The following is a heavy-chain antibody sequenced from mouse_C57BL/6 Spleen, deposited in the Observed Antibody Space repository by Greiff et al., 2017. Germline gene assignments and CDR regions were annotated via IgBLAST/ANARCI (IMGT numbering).Heavy chain of an antibody. D-gene: IGHD1-1*01. CDR2: IDPSDSYT. CDR1: GYTFTSYW. V-gene: IGHV1-59*01. J-gene: IGHJ3*01. CDR3: AREANYYGSSYFWFAY. Sequence: QVQLQQPGAELVRPGTSVKLSCKASGYTFTSYWMHWVKQRPGQGLEWIGVIDPSDSYTNSNQKFKGKATLTVDTSSSTAYMQLSSLTSEDSAVYYCAREANYYGSSYFWFAYWGQGTLVTVSA.